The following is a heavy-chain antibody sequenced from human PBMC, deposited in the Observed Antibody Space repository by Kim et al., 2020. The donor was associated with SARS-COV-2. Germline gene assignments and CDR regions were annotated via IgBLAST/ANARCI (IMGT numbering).Heavy chain of an antibody. V-gene: IGHV3-43*02. CDR1: GFTFDDYA. D-gene: IGHD2-2*01. CDR2: ISGDGGST. Sequence: GGSLRLSCAASGFTFDDYAMHWVRQAPGKGLEWVSLISGDGGSTYYADSVKGRFTISRDNSKNSLYLQMNSLRTEDTALYYCAKDIPSGTSCYWYCSGGGDYGMDVWGQGTTVTVSS. CDR3: AKDIPSGTSCYWYCSGGGDYGMDV. J-gene: IGHJ6*02.